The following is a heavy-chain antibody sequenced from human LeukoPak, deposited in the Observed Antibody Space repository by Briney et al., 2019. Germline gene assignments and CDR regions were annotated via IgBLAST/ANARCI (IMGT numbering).Heavy chain of an antibody. Sequence: GGSLRLSCAASGFTFSNYYMTWVRQAPGKGLEWISYISSGGTTIYYADSVKGRFTISRDNARNSLYLQMNNLRAEDTAFYYRVPLEYYPGSGYLFDFWGQG. D-gene: IGHD5-12*01. CDR1: GFTFSNYY. J-gene: IGHJ4*02. CDR2: ISSGGTTI. V-gene: IGHV3-11*04. CDR3: VPLEYYPGSGYLFDF.